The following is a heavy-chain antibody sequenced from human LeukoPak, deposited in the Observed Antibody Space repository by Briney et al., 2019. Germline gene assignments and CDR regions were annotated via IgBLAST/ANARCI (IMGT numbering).Heavy chain of an antibody. CDR1: GYSFTSYG. J-gene: IGHJ4*02. D-gene: IGHD4-17*01. CDR3: AKDRGWQYADYETVAVEH. V-gene: IGHV1-18*01. CDR2: ISVYTGKT. Sequence: GESLKISYKGSGYSFTSYGISWVRQAPGQGLEWMGWISVYTGKTYHAQKFQARVTMTTDTSTTTAYMELRSLRSDDTAVYYCAKDRGWQYADYETVAVEHWGQGTLVTVSS.